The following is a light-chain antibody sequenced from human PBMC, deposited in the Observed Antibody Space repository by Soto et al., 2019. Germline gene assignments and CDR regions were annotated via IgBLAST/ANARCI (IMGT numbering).Light chain of an antibody. CDR1: QSVSSNY. Sequence: EIVLTQSPATLSLSPGERATLSCRASQSVSSNYLAWYRQRPGQAPRLVISGASSRAAAIPDRFSGSGSGTDFTLTISRLEPEDFAVYYCQHYDGSPPRYTFGQGTKLEIK. V-gene: IGKV3-20*01. CDR2: GAS. CDR3: QHYDGSPPRYT. J-gene: IGKJ2*01.